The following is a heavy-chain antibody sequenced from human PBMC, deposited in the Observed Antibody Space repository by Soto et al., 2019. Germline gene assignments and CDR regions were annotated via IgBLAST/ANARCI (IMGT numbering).Heavy chain of an antibody. CDR3: ARDHGYCSGGSCYLPDY. Sequence: KVSCKASGYTFTSYGISWVRQAPGQGLEWMGWISAYNGNTNYAQKLQGRVTMTTDTSTSTAYMELRSLRSDDTAVYYCARDHGYCSGGSCYLPDYWGQGTLVTVSS. J-gene: IGHJ4*02. CDR2: ISAYNGNT. V-gene: IGHV1-18*01. CDR1: GYTFTSYG. D-gene: IGHD2-15*01.